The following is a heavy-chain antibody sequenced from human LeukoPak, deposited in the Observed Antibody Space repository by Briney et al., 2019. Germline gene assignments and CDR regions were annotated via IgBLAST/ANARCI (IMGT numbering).Heavy chain of an antibody. CDR1: GFTFSSYW. CDR3: ARDLKRDGYNPFDF. Sequence: PGGSLRLSCAASGFTFSSYWMYWVRQAPGKGLVWVSHINGDGSGTSYADSVKGRFTISRDNAKNTLYLQMNSLRAEDTAVYYCARDLKRDGYNPFDFWGQGTLVTVPS. D-gene: IGHD5-24*01. J-gene: IGHJ4*02. V-gene: IGHV3-74*01. CDR2: INGDGSGT.